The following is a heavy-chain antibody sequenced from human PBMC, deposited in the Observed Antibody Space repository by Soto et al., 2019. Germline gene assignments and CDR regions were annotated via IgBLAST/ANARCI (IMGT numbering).Heavy chain of an antibody. J-gene: IGHJ4*02. CDR2: ISGTGDST. Sequence: EVPLLESGGGLVQPGGSLRLSCAASGFTFSSYAMSWVRQAPGKGLAWVSAISGTGDSTYYADSVKGRFTISRDNSKNTLYLQINSLRAEDTAVYYCAKDRDSSGYYYRNYWGQGTLVTVSS. CDR3: AKDRDSSGYYYRNY. D-gene: IGHD3-22*01. CDR1: GFTFSSYA. V-gene: IGHV3-23*01.